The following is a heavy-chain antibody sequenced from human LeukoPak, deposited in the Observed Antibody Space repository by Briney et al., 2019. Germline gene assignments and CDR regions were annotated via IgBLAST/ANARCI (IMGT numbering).Heavy chain of an antibody. CDR1: GDSISNYY. CDR3: ARAEKAVTGTLDY. V-gene: IGHV4-59*01. CDR2: MYNRGST. D-gene: IGHD6-19*01. Sequence: SETLSLTCTVSGDSISNYYWSWIRQSPGKKLEWIGYMYNRGSTIYNPSLKSRVTISTDTSKKQFSLRLTSVTAADTAVYYCARAEKAVTGTLDYWGQGTLITVSS. J-gene: IGHJ4*02.